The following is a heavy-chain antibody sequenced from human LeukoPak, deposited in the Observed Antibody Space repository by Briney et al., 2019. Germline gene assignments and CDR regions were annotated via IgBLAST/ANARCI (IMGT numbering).Heavy chain of an antibody. CDR2: IYTSGRT. CDR3: ARGVRGSGWQGAATWFDP. CDR1: GCPISSYD. D-gene: IGHD6-19*01. Sequence: SETLSLTCTVSGCPISSYDWNWIPQPAGKGLDWIGRIYTSGRTNYKPSLKSPVTMSVDTSKNQSSLKLSSVTAADTGVYYCARGVRGSGWQGAATWFDPSGQGTLVTVSS. V-gene: IGHV4-4*07. J-gene: IGHJ5*02.